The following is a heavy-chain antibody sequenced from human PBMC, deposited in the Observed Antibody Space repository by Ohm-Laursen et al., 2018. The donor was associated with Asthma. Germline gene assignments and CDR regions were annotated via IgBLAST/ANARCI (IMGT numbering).Heavy chain of an antibody. CDR2: ISYGGSKK. Sequence: SLRLSCTASGFTFSSYAMNWVRQAPGKGLEWVAVISYGGSKKFYADSVKGRFTISRDNSKNTLYLQMNSLGAEDTAVYYCAKDPAYSNSWSYYYYGMDVWGQGTTVTVSS. CDR3: AKDPAYSNSWSYYYYGMDV. J-gene: IGHJ6*02. CDR1: GFTFSSYA. D-gene: IGHD6-13*01. V-gene: IGHV3-30*18.